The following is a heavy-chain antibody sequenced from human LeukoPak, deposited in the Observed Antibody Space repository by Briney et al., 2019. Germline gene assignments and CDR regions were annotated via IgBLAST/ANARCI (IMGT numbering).Heavy chain of an antibody. CDR2: ISASGLST. V-gene: IGHV3-23*01. Sequence: GGSLRPSCAASGFIFSNYAMSWVRQAPGKGLEWVSPISASGLSTYYADSVKGRFTISRDNSKNTLYLQMNSLRAEDTAVYYCAKATMAYCSGGSCYPFDYWGQGTLVTVSS. J-gene: IGHJ4*02. CDR1: GFIFSNYA. CDR3: AKATMAYCSGGSCYPFDY. D-gene: IGHD2-15*01.